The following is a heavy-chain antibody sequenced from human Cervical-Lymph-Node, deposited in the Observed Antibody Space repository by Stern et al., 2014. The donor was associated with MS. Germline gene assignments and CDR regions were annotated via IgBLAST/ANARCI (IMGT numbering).Heavy chain of an antibody. CDR2: INTNSGGT. J-gene: IGHJ6*02. D-gene: IGHD2-15*01. CDR1: GYTFTGYY. CDR3: ARSNYCSGGSCYYYYGMDV. Sequence: QMQLVQSGAEVKKPGASVKVSCKASGYTFTGYYMHWVRQAPGKGLEWMGRINTNSGGTNYAQKFQGRVTMTRDTSISTAYMELSRLRSDDTAVYYCARSNYCSGGSCYYYYGMDVWGQGTTVTVSS. V-gene: IGHV1-2*06.